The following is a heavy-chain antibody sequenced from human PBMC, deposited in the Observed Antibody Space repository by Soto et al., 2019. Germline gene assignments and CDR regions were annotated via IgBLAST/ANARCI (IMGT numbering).Heavy chain of an antibody. CDR3: AEGTESVMLAYCGGDDCYYGMDV. CDR1: GGTFSSYA. V-gene: IGHV1-69*01. D-gene: IGHD2-21*02. Sequence: QVQLVQSGAEVKKPGSSVKVSCKASGGTFSSYAISWVRQAPGQGLEWMGGIIPIFGTANYAQKFQGRVTITADETTSTAYMELSSLRSEDTAVYYCAEGTESVMLAYCGGDDCYYGMDVWGQGTTVTVSS. J-gene: IGHJ6*02. CDR2: IIPIFGTA.